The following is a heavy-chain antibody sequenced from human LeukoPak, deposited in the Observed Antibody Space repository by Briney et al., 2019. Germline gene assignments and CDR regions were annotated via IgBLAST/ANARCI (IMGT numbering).Heavy chain of an antibody. CDR1: GESFSGYY. D-gene: IGHD3-10*01. Sequence: SSETLSLTCTVYGESFSGYYWSCIRQPPGKGLEWIGEINHSGSTNYNPSLKSRVTILLDTSKNQFSLNLSSVTAADTAVYYCARRPRGVIIKSWFDSWGQGTLVTVSS. J-gene: IGHJ5*01. CDR3: ARRPRGVIIKSWFDS. CDR2: INHSGST. V-gene: IGHV4-34*01.